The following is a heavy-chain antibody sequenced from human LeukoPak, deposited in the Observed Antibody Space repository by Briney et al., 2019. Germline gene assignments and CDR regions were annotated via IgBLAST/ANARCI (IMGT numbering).Heavy chain of an antibody. D-gene: IGHD2-2*01. CDR1: GFTFSSYA. Sequence: GRSLRLSCAASGFTFSSYAMHWVRQAPGKGLEWVAVISYDGSNKYYADSVKGRFTISRDNSKNTLYLQLNSLRAEDTAVYYCAREVVVVPAAEYYFDYWGQGTLVTVSS. V-gene: IGHV3-30-3*01. CDR2: ISYDGSNK. J-gene: IGHJ4*02. CDR3: AREVVVVPAAEYYFDY.